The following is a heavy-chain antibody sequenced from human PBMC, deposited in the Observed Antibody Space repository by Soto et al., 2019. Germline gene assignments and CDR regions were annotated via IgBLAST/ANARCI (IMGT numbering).Heavy chain of an antibody. CDR1: GFTFSSYG. Sequence: GGSLRLSCAASGFTFSSYGMHWVRQAPGKGLEWVAVIWYDGSNKYYADSVKGRFTISRDNSKNTLYLQMNSLRAEDTAVYYCARIYGDYVFGNGMDVWGQGTTVTVSS. CDR3: ARIYGDYVFGNGMDV. J-gene: IGHJ6*02. V-gene: IGHV3-33*01. CDR2: IWYDGSNK. D-gene: IGHD4-17*01.